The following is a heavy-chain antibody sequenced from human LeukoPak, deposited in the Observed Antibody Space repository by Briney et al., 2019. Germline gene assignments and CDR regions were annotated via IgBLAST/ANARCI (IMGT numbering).Heavy chain of an antibody. CDR1: GGSFSIGDW. J-gene: IGHJ4*02. Sequence: SETLSLTCAVSGGSFSIGDWWSWVRQPPGKGLEWIGRIYTSGSTNYNPSLKSRVTMSVDTSKNQFSLKLSSVTAADTAVYYCAREGRKYYDLWSGFDYWGQGTLVTVSS. V-gene: IGHV4-4*02. CDR3: AREGRKYYDLWSGFDY. CDR2: IYTSGST. D-gene: IGHD3-3*01.